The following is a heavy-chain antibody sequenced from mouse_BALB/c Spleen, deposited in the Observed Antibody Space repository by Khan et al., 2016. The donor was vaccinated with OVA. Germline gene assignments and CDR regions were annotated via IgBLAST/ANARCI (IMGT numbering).Heavy chain of an antibody. CDR2: ISSGGSYT. Sequence: VQLKESGGDLVKPEGSLKLSCAASGFTFSTYGMSWVRQTPDKRLEWVATISSGGSYTYYPDSVQGRFTISRDNAKNTLYLQMSSLKSEDTAMFYGARLAYYYDSEGFAYWGQGTLVTVSA. CDR3: ARLAYYYDSEGFAY. CDR1: GFTFSTYG. J-gene: IGHJ3*01. D-gene: IGHD1-1*01. V-gene: IGHV5-6*01.